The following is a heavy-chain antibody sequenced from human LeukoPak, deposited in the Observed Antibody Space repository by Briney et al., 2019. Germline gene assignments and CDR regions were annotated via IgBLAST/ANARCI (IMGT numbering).Heavy chain of an antibody. V-gene: IGHV3-23*01. CDR1: GFTFSSYA. CDR2: ISGSGGST. CDR3: AREAAYFDC. Sequence: PGGSLRLSCAASGFTFSSYAMSWVRQAPGKGLEWVSVISGSGGSTYYADSVKGRFTISRDNSQNTLYLLMNSLRPEDTAVYYCAREAAYFDCWGQGTLVTVSS. D-gene: IGHD6-13*01. J-gene: IGHJ4*02.